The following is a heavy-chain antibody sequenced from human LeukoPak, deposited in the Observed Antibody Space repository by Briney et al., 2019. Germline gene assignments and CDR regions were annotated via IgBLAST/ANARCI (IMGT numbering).Heavy chain of an antibody. Sequence: PSETLSLTCTVSGGSISSGGYYWSWIRQPPGKGLEWIGYIYHSGSTYYNPSLKSRVTISVDTSKNQFSLKLSSVTAADTAVYYCARQYVLLWFGESESYWFDPWGQGTLVTVSS. J-gene: IGHJ5*02. CDR1: GGSISSGGYY. V-gene: IGHV4-30-2*01. CDR3: ARQYVLLWFGESESYWFDP. CDR2: IYHSGST. D-gene: IGHD3-10*01.